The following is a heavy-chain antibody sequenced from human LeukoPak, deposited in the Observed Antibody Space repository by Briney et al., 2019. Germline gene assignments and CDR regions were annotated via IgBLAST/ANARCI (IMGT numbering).Heavy chain of an antibody. V-gene: IGHV3-48*01. CDR2: ISSSSSTI. Sequence: GGSLRLSCAASGFTFSSYSTNWVRQAPGKGLEWVSYISSSSSTIYYADSVKGRFTISRDNAKNSLYLQMNSLRAEDTAVYYCARVPKTYCSSTSCQDYYYYYYMDVWGKGTTVTVSS. CDR3: ARVPKTYCSSTSCQDYYYYYYMDV. D-gene: IGHD2-2*01. J-gene: IGHJ6*03. CDR1: GFTFSSYS.